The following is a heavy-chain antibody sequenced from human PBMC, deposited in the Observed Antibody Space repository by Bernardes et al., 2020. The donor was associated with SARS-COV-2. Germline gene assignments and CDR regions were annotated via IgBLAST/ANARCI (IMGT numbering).Heavy chain of an antibody. J-gene: IGHJ3*02. Sequence: SETLSLTCTVSGGSISSSSYNWGWIRQSPGKGLEWIGSVYYSGSTYYNPSLKSRVTISVDTSKNKFSLIVSSVTAADTAVYYCARPLTYDWNAFDIWGQGTVVTVSS. CDR2: VYYSGST. V-gene: IGHV4-39*01. CDR3: ARPLTYDWNAFDI. D-gene: IGHD3-3*01. CDR1: GGSISSSSYN.